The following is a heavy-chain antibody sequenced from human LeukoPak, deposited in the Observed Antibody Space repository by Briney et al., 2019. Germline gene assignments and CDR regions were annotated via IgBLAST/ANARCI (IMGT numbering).Heavy chain of an antibody. V-gene: IGHV4-59*01. CDR1: GGSMSTYY. CDR3: ARGTHSTSPIPLDH. CDR2: IYYSGST. D-gene: IGHD6-13*01. Sequence: SETLSLTCTVSGGSMSTYYWSWIRQTPGKGLEWIGYIYYSGSTNYNPSLKSRVTISVDTSKNQFSLKVNSVTAADTAVYYCARGTHSTSPIPLDHWGQGTLVTVSS. J-gene: IGHJ4*02.